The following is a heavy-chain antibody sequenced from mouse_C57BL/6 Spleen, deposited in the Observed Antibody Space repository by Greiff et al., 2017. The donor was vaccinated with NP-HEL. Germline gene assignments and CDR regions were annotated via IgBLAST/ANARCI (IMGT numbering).Heavy chain of an antibody. Sequence: QVQLQQPGTELVKPGASVKLSCKASGYTFTSYWMHWVKQRPGQGLEWIGNINPSNGGTNYNEKFKSKATLTVDKSSRTAYMQLSSLTSEDSAVYDCARWGSSGPYYAMDYWGQRTSVTVSS. V-gene: IGHV1-53*01. D-gene: IGHD3-2*02. CDR2: INPSNGGT. J-gene: IGHJ4*01. CDR1: GYTFTSYW. CDR3: ARWGSSGPYYAMDY.